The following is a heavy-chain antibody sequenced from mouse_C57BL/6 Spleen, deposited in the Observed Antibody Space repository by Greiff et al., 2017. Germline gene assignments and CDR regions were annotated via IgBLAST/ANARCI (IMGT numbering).Heavy chain of an antibody. CDR1: GYTFTGYW. CDR3: ARWGYYGSSTLHYFDY. CDR2: ILPGSGST. J-gene: IGHJ2*01. D-gene: IGHD1-1*01. Sequence: QVQLKQSGAELMKPGASVKLSCKATGYTFTGYWIEWVKQRPGHGLEWIGEILPGSGSTNYNEKFKGKATFTADTSSTTAYMQLSSLTTEDSAIYYCARWGYYGSSTLHYFDYWGQGTTLTVSS. V-gene: IGHV1-9*01.